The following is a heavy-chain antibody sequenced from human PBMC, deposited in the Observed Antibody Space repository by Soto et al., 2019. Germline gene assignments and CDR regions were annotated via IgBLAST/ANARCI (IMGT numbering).Heavy chain of an antibody. J-gene: IGHJ4*02. Sequence: SETLSLTCTVSSASISSYYWSWIRQPPGKRLEWIGYISYSGSTDYNPSLKSRVTISGDTSKNQFSLKVSSVTAADTAVYYCARGTSWQLPFDYWGQGTLVTVSS. CDR2: ISYSGST. CDR3: ARGTSWQLPFDY. CDR1: SASISSYY. D-gene: IGHD6-13*01. V-gene: IGHV4-59*01.